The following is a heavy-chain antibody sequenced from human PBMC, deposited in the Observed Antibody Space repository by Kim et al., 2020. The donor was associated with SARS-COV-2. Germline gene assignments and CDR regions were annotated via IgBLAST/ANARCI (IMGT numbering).Heavy chain of an antibody. V-gene: IGHV4-34*01. CDR1: GGSFSGYY. Sequence: SETLSLTCAVYGGSFSGYYWSWIRQPPGKGLEWIGEINHSGSTNYNPSLKSRVTISVDTSKNQFSLKLSSVTAADTAVYYCASSDYYYYYGMDVWGQGTTVTVSS. CDR2: INHSGST. CDR3: ASSDYYYYYGMDV. J-gene: IGHJ6*02.